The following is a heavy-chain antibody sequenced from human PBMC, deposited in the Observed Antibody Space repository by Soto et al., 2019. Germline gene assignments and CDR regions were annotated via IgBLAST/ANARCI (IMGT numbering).Heavy chain of an antibody. CDR1: GFTFSSYW. J-gene: IGHJ6*02. V-gene: IGHV3-7*03. D-gene: IGHD3-10*01. CDR2: IKQDGSEK. Sequence: PGGSLRLSCAASGFTFSSYWVSWVRQAPGKGLEWVANIKQDGSEKYYVDSVKGRFTISRDNAKNSLYLQMNSLRAEDTAVYYCAREDYYGSGSYYYYYGMDVWGQGTTV. CDR3: AREDYYGSGSYYYYYGMDV.